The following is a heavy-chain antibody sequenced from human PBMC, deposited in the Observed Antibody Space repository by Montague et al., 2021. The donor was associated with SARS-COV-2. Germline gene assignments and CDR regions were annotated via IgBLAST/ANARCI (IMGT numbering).Heavy chain of an antibody. V-gene: IGHV4-59*08. Sequence: SETLSLTCTVSSDSINNYYWSWIRQPPGKGPGWIAYVYHTGNTNYNPSLRSRVTVSVDTSKNQVSLNLSSVTAADTAVYYCAKHKWSQRLVAYFDSWGQGTVVSVSS. J-gene: IGHJ4*01. CDR2: VYHTGNT. CDR1: SDSINNYY. D-gene: IGHD3-3*01. CDR3: AKHKWSQRLVAYFDS.